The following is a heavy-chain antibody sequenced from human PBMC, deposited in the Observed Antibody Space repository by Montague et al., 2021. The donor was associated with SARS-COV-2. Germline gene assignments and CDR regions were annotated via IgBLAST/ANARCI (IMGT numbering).Heavy chain of an antibody. V-gene: IGHV3-21*01. CDR1: GFTFSSIS. Sequence: SLRLSCAASGFTFSSISMNWARQAPGKRLEWVSSISSESAYIVYAESVRGRFTISRDNAQNLLYLQMNSLRAEDTAVYYCARFETSKFYSSGMDVWGQGTTVTVSS. D-gene: IGHD2-15*01. CDR3: ARFETSKFYSSGMDV. J-gene: IGHJ6*02. CDR2: ISSESAYI.